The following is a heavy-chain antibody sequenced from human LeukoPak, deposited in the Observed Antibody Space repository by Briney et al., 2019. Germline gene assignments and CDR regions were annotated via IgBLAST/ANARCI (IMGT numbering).Heavy chain of an antibody. CDR2: FDPEDGET. D-gene: IGHD4-11*01. CDR1: GYTLTELS. Sequence: ASVKVSCKVSGYTLTELSMHWVRQAPGKGLEWMGGFDPEDGETIYARKFQGRVTMTEDTSTDTAYMELSSLRSEDTAVYYCATRRPTGGGDAFDIWGQGTMVTVSS. CDR3: ATRRPTGGGDAFDI. J-gene: IGHJ3*02. V-gene: IGHV1-24*01.